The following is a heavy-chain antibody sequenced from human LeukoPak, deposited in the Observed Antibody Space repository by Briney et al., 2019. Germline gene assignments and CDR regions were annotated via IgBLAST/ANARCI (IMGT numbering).Heavy chain of an antibody. CDR3: ARGEYYYGSGSLAYFDS. J-gene: IGHJ4*02. V-gene: IGHV4-39*01. CDR1: GGSISSCSYY. D-gene: IGHD3-10*01. CDR2: IYYSGTT. Sequence: PSETLSLICTVSGGSISSCSYYWVRIPQPPGKGLEWIGSIYYSGTTYYNPSLKSRVTISVDTSKNQFSLKLSSVTAADTAVYYCARGEYYYGSGSLAYFDSWGQGTLVTVSS.